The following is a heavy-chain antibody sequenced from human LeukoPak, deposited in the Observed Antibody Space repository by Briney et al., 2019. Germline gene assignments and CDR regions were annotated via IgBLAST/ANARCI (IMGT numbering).Heavy chain of an antibody. CDR1: GFTFNTYA. CDR3: ARDAGTTYYFDY. CDR2: ISGSSLSI. Sequence: GGSLRLSCAASGFTFNTYAMNWVRQGPGKGLEWVSLISGSSLSIYYADSVKGRFTISRDNAKNSLYLQMNSLRAEDTAVYYCARDAGTTYYFDYWGQGSLVTVSS. J-gene: IGHJ4*02. V-gene: IGHV3-21*04. D-gene: IGHD1-1*01.